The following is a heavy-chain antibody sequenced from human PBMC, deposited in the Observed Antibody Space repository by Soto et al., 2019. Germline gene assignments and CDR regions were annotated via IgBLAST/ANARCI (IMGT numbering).Heavy chain of an antibody. V-gene: IGHV4-39*01. Sequence: SETLSLTCTVSGGSISSSSYYWGWIRQPPGKGLEWIGSIYYSGSTYYNPSLKSRVTISVDTSKNQFSLKLSSVTAADTAVYYCARHSDDFWSGYLFDYWGQGTLVTVSS. D-gene: IGHD3-3*01. CDR1: GGSISSSSYY. CDR2: IYYSGST. CDR3: ARHSDDFWSGYLFDY. J-gene: IGHJ4*02.